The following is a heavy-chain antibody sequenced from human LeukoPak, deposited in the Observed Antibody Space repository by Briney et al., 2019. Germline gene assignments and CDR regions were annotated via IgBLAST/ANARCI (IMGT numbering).Heavy chain of an antibody. D-gene: IGHD6-19*01. CDR3: ARDGYSSGWYLSNWFDP. CDR1: GFTFSSYS. CDR2: ISYDGSNK. V-gene: IGHV3-30-3*01. Sequence: GGSLRLSCAASGFTFSSYSMHWVRQAPGKGLEWVAVISYDGSNKYYADSVKGRFTISRDNSKNTLYLQMNSLRAEDTAVYYCARDGYSSGWYLSNWFDPWGQGTLVTVSS. J-gene: IGHJ5*02.